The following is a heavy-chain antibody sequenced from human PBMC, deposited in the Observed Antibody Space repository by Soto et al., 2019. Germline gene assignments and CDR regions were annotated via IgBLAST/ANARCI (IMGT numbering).Heavy chain of an antibody. J-gene: IGHJ4*02. CDR2: ISGSGDST. V-gene: IGHV3-23*01. Sequence: EVQLLDSGGGLVQPGGSLRLSCAASGFTFSSYAMNWVRQAPGKGLEWVSVISGSGDSTYYADSVKGRFTISRDNSKNTLYLQMTSLRTEDTAVYYCARRGPGTYFDYWGSGTRVTVSS. CDR1: GFTFSSYA. CDR3: ARRGPGTYFDY. D-gene: IGHD6-13*01.